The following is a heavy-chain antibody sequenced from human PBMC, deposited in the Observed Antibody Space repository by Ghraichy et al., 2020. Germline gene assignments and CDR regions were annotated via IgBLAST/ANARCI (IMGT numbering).Heavy chain of an antibody. Sequence: SETLSLICTVSGGSIRSHFWSWIRQPPGKGLEWIGYIYYTGTTNYSPSLGVRASISLDTSKNQFSLSLTSVTAADTAVYYCARRGRGYSLYYYGLDVWGPGTTVTVSS. CDR2: IYYTGTT. D-gene: IGHD5-18*01. CDR3: ARRGRGYSLYYYGLDV. V-gene: IGHV4-59*08. J-gene: IGHJ6*02. CDR1: GGSIRSHF.